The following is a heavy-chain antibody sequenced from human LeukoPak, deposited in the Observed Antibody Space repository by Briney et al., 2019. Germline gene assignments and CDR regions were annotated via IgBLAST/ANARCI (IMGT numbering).Heavy chain of an antibody. Sequence: SETLSLTCTVSGGSISTYYWSWIRQPPGKGLEWIGYIYYSGSTNYNPSLKSRVTISVDTSKNQFSLKLSSVTAAGTAVYYCARQRFLEWYFDYWGQGTLVTVSS. V-gene: IGHV4-59*08. D-gene: IGHD3-3*01. CDR2: IYYSGST. J-gene: IGHJ4*02. CDR1: GGSISTYY. CDR3: ARQRFLEWYFDY.